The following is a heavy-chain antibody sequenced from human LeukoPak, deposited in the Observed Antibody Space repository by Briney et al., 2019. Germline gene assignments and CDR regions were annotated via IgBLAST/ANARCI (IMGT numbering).Heavy chain of an antibody. CDR2: IYYSGST. V-gene: IGHV4-59*11. CDR1: GGSISSHY. D-gene: IGHD6-13*01. CDR3: ARGLESRSRCDPNWFDP. Sequence: SETLSLTCTVSGGSISSHYWSWIRQPPGKGLEWIGYIYYSGSTNYNPSLKSRVTISVDTSKNQFSLKLSSVTAADTAVYYCARGLESRSRCDPNWFDPWGQGTLVTVSS. J-gene: IGHJ5*02.